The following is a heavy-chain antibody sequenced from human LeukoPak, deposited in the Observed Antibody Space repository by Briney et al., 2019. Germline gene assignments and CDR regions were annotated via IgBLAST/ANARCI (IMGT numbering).Heavy chain of an antibody. CDR3: AKEIQQLVSLGWFDP. Sequence: GGSLRFSCAASGFTFSSYAMSWVRQAPGKGLEWVSAISGSGGSTYYADSVKGRFTISRDNSKNTLYLQMNSLRAEDTAVYYCAKEIQQLVSLGWFDPWGQGTLVTVSS. D-gene: IGHD6-13*01. CDR1: GFTFSSYA. CDR2: ISGSGGST. J-gene: IGHJ5*02. V-gene: IGHV3-23*01.